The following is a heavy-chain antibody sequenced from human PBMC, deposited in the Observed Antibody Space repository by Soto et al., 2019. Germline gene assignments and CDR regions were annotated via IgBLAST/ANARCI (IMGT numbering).Heavy chain of an antibody. D-gene: IGHD3-22*01. V-gene: IGHV3-33*01. Sequence: QVQLVESGGGVVQPGRSLRLSCAASGFTFSSYGMHWVRQAPGKGLEWVAVIWYDGSNKYYADSVKGRFTISRDNSKNTLYLQMNSLRAEDTAVYYCARHYYDSSGTIGFDPWGQGTLVTVSS. J-gene: IGHJ5*02. CDR3: ARHYYDSSGTIGFDP. CDR2: IWYDGSNK. CDR1: GFTFSSYG.